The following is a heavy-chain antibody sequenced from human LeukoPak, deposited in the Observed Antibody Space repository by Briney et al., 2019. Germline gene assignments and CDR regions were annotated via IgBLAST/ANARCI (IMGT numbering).Heavy chain of an antibody. D-gene: IGHD2-2*02. Sequence: ASVKVSCKASGYTFTGYYMHWVRQAPGQGLEWMGWINPNSGGTNYAQKFQGRVTMTRDTSISTAYTELSRLRSDDTAVYYCARVGRYCSSTSCYIAYWGQGTLVTVSS. CDR3: ARVGRYCSSTSCYIAY. V-gene: IGHV1-2*02. CDR2: INPNSGGT. CDR1: GYTFTGYY. J-gene: IGHJ4*02.